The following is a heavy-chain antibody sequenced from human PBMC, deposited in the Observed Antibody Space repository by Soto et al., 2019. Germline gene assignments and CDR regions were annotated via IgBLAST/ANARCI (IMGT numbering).Heavy chain of an antibody. Sequence: SETLSLTCAVYGGSFSGYYWSWIRQPPGKGLEWIGEINHSGSTNYNPSLKSRVTISVDTSKNQFSLELSAVTAADTAVYYCARDRAIAAAGTGYYGMDVRGQGTTVTVSS. V-gene: IGHV4-34*01. CDR3: ARDRAIAAAGTGYYGMDV. CDR2: INHSGST. J-gene: IGHJ6*02. CDR1: GGSFSGYY. D-gene: IGHD6-13*01.